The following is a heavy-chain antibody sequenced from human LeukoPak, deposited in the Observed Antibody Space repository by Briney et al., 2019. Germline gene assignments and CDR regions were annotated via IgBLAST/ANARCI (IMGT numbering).Heavy chain of an antibody. Sequence: SETLSLTCTVSGGSISSSSYYWGWIRQPPGKGLEWIGSIYYSGSTYYNPSLKSRVTISVDTSKNQFSLKLSSVTAADTAVYYCARDSGFWLITPYDIWGQGTMVTVSS. CDR3: ARDSGFWLITPYDI. CDR1: GGSISSSSYY. CDR2: IYYSGST. V-gene: IGHV4-39*02. D-gene: IGHD3-16*01. J-gene: IGHJ3*02.